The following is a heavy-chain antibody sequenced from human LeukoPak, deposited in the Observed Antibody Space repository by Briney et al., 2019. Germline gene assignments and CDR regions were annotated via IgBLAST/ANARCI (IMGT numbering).Heavy chain of an antibody. V-gene: IGHV1-46*01. CDR1: GYTFTSYY. CDR3: ARGDVPGYYDFWSGYNPYYYYYYMDV. Sequence: ASVKVSCKASGYTFTSYYMHWVRQAPGQGLEWMGIINPSGGSTSYAQKFQGRVTMTRDTSISTAYMELSRLRSDDTAVYYCARGDVPGYYDFWSGYNPYYYYYYMDVWGKGTTVTVSS. CDR2: INPSGGST. J-gene: IGHJ6*03. D-gene: IGHD3-3*01.